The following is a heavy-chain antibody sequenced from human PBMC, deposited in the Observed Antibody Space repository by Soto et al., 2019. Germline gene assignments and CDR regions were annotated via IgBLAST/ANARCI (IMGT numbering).Heavy chain of an antibody. CDR2: ISYDGSNK. CDR1: GFTFSSYA. Sequence: QVQLVESGGGVVQPGRSLRLSCAASGFTFSSYAMHWVRQAPGKGLEWVAVISYDGSNKYYADSVKGRFTISRDNSKNTLYLQMNSLSAEDTAVYYCARDKVYYLSHYGFDAFDIWGRGTMVTVSS. CDR3: ARDKVYYLSHYGFDAFDI. D-gene: IGHD2-8*01. V-gene: IGHV3-30-3*01. J-gene: IGHJ3*02.